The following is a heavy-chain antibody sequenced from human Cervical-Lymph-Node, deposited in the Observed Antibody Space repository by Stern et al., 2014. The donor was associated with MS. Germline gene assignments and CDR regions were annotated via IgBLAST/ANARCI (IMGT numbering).Heavy chain of an antibody. CDR1: GFSLSTSGVG. Sequence: QVTLRESGPTLVKPTQTLTLTCTFSGFSLSTSGVGGGWIRQPPGKALEWLAILYCDDDKRYSPSLKSRLTITKDTSKNQVVLTMTNMDPVDTATYYCAHSGYDFWSGYKNHYYYGMDVWGQGTTVTVSS. CDR2: LYCDDDK. J-gene: IGHJ6*02. V-gene: IGHV2-5*02. CDR3: AHSGYDFWSGYKNHYYYGMDV. D-gene: IGHD3-3*01.